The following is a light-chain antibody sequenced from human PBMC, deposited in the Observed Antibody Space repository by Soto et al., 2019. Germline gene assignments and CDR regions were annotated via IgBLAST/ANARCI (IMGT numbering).Light chain of an antibody. Sequence: EIVLTQSPGTVSLSPGERATLSCRASQSVSSSYLAWYQQRPGQAPRLLIYGASNRATDIPDRFSGSGSRSDFTLTISRLEPEDFAVYYCQQYGSSGTFGQGTKVDIK. CDR1: QSVSSSY. J-gene: IGKJ1*01. CDR3: QQYGSSGT. CDR2: GAS. V-gene: IGKV3-20*01.